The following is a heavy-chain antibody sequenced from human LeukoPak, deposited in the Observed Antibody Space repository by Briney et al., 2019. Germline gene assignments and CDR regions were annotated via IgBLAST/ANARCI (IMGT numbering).Heavy chain of an antibody. J-gene: IGHJ3*02. CDR3: AKDPALGATRAFDI. D-gene: IGHD1-26*01. CDR2: IKQDGSEK. CDR1: GFTFSSYW. Sequence: PGGSLRLSCAASGFTFSSYWMSWFRQAPGKGLEWVANIKQDGSEKYYVDSVKGRFTISRDNAKNSLYLQMNSLRAEDTAVYYCAKDPALGATRAFDIWGQGTMVTVSS. V-gene: IGHV3-7*03.